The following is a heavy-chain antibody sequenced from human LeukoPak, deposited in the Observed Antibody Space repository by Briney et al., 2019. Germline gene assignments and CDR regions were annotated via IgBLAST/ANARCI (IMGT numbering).Heavy chain of an antibody. D-gene: IGHD3-10*01. CDR2: INPSGGST. Sequence: ASVKVSCKASGYTFTGYYMHWVRQAPGQGLEWMGIINPSGGSTSYAQKFQGRVTMTRNTSISTAYMELSSLRSEDTAVYYCARRRNYYGSIDWGQGTLSPSPQ. CDR1: GYTFTGYY. J-gene: IGHJ4*02. V-gene: IGHV1-46*01. CDR3: ARRRNYYGSID.